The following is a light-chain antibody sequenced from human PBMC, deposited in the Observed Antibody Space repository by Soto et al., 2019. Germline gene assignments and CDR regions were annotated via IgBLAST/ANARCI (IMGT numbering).Light chain of an antibody. CDR1: QSVSSY. CDR3: QQYHRYST. Sequence: EIVLTQSPATLSLSPGERATLSCRASQSVSSYLAWYQQKPGQAPRLLIYDASNRATGIPARFSGSGSGTDFTLTISSLESDDFATYYCQQYHRYSTFGQGTRVDIK. J-gene: IGKJ1*01. V-gene: IGKV3-11*01. CDR2: DAS.